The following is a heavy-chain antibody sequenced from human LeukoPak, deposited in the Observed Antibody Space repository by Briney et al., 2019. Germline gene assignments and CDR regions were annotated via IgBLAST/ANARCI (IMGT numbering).Heavy chain of an antibody. V-gene: IGHV3-23*01. CDR3: AKARYCSGGSCYSDY. CDR1: GPTFTSYA. J-gene: IGHJ4*02. Sequence: PGGSLRLSCAASGPTFTSYAMNWVRQAPGRGLEWVSGISGSGGSTYYADSVRGRFTISRDNSKNTLYLQMNSLRAEDTAVYYCAKARYCSGGSCYSDYWGQGTLVTVSS. CDR2: ISGSGGST. D-gene: IGHD2-15*01.